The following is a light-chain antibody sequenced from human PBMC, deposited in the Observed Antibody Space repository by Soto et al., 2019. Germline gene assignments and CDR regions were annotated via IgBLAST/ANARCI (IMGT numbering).Light chain of an antibody. CDR2: AAS. J-gene: IGKJ3*01. CDR1: QGISSY. V-gene: IGKV1-8*01. CDR3: QQYYSYPFT. Sequence: AIRMTQSPSSFSASTGDRITITCRASQGISSYLAWYQQKPGKAPKLLIYAASTLQSGVPSRFSDSGSGTDFTLTISCLQSEDFATYYWQQYYSYPFTFGPGTKVDIK.